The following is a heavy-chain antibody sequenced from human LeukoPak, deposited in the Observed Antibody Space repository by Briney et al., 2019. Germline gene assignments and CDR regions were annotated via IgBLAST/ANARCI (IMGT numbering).Heavy chain of an antibody. D-gene: IGHD6-13*01. J-gene: IGHJ4*02. V-gene: IGHV1-2*02. CDR2: INPNSGGT. Sequence: ASVKVSCKASGYTFTCYYMHWVRQAPGQGLEWMGWINPNSGGTNYAQKFQGRVTMTRDTSISTAYMELGRLRSDDTAVYYCARDSIAAAGAFDYWGQGTLVTVSS. CDR1: GYTFTCYY. CDR3: ARDSIAAAGAFDY.